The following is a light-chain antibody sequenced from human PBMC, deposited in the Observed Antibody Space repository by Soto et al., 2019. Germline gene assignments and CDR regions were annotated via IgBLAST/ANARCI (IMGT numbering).Light chain of an antibody. CDR1: NIGGIS. J-gene: IGLJ3*02. Sequence: SYELTQPPSLSVAPGQTARITCGGNNIGGISVHWYQQKPGQAPVLVISYDSDRPSGIPERFSGSNSGNTATLTISRVEAGDDADYYCQVWDTSDDHQVFGGGTKVTVL. CDR3: QVWDTSDDHQV. V-gene: IGLV3-21*04. CDR2: YDS.